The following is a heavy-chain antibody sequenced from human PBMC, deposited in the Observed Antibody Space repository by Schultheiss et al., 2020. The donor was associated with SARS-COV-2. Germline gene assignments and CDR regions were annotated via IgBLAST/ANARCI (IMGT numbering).Heavy chain of an antibody. J-gene: IGHJ4*02. CDR2: IYHSGST. D-gene: IGHD3-22*01. Sequence: SETLSLTCAVSGGSISSSNWWSWVRQPPGKGLEWIGEIYHSGSTNYNPSLKSRVTISVDTSKNQFSLKLSSVTAADTAVYYCARGVITMIPGRQGTYYFDYWGQGTLVTVSS. CDR1: GGSISSSNW. V-gene: IGHV4-4*02. CDR3: ARGVITMIPGRQGTYYFDY.